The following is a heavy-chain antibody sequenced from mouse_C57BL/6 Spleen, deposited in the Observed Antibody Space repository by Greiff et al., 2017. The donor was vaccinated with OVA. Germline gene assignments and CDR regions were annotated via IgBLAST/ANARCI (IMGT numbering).Heavy chain of an antibody. CDR3: ARYKGSSYDYAMDY. J-gene: IGHJ4*01. CDR1: GFTFTDYY. CDR2: IRNKANGYTT. V-gene: IGHV7-3*01. D-gene: IGHD1-1*01. Sequence: EVKLMESGGGLVHPGGSLSLSCAASGFTFTDYYMSWVRQPPGKALEWLGFIRNKANGYTTEYSASVKGRFTISRDNSQSILYLQMNALRAEDSATYYCARYKGSSYDYAMDYWGQGTSVTVSS.